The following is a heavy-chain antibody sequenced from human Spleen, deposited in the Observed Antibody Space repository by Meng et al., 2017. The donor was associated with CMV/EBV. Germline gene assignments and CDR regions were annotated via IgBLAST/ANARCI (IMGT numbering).Heavy chain of an antibody. Sequence: ETLSLTCAASGFTFSSYAMSWVRQAPGKGLEWVSVIYSGGSTYYADSVKGRFTISRDNSKNTLYFQLNSLRAEDTAVYYCARGRKESGWYYFDSWGQGILVTVSS. D-gene: IGHD6-19*01. CDR3: ARGRKESGWYYFDS. J-gene: IGHJ4*02. CDR1: GFTFSSYA. CDR2: IYSGGST. V-gene: IGHV3-53*01.